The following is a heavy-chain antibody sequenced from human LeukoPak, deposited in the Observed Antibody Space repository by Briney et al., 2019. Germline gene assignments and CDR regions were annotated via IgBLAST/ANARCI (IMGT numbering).Heavy chain of an antibody. J-gene: IGHJ4*02. D-gene: IGHD3-10*01. Sequence: GGSLRLSCAASGFTFSSYAMSWVRQAPGKGLEWVSAISGSGGSTYYADSVKGRFTISRDNSKNTLYLQMNSLRAEDTAVYYCAKGGSMVRGVIAYYFDYWGQGALVTVSS. V-gene: IGHV3-23*01. CDR2: ISGSGGST. CDR1: GFTFSSYA. CDR3: AKGGSMVRGVIAYYFDY.